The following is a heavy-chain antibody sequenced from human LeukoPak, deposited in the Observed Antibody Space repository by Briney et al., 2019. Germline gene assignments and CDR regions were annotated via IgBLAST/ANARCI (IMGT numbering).Heavy chain of an antibody. CDR3: ARDPNRYYFDY. V-gene: IGHV3-66*01. CDR2: IFSGGNT. Sequence: GGSQRLSCAASGLTFSRYWMTWFRQAPGKGLEWVSVIFSGGNTFYADSVKGRFTISRDNSQNTLYLQMNSLRAEDTAVYYCARDPNRYYFDYWGQGTLVTVSS. J-gene: IGHJ4*02. CDR1: GLTFSRYW.